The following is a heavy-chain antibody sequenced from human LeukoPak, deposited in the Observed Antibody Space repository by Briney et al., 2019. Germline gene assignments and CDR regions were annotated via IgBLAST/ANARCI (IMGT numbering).Heavy chain of an antibody. CDR2: INHSGST. V-gene: IGHV4-34*01. Sequence: SEILSLTCAVYGGSFGGYYWSWSRQPPGKGLELIGEINHSGSTNYNPSLKSRVTMSADTSKNQRSLKLSCVTAADTAVYYCARVKIVVVLAATPGWFDPWGQGTLVTVSS. CDR1: GGSFGGYY. CDR3: ARVKIVVVLAATPGWFDP. J-gene: IGHJ5*02. D-gene: IGHD2-2*01.